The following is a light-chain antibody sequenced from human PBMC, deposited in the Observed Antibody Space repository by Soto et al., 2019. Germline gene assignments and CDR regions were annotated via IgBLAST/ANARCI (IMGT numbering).Light chain of an antibody. CDR2: EVS. CDR1: SSDVGDYKY. V-gene: IGLV2-14*01. Sequence: QSALTQPASVSGFPRQSITISCTGTSSDVGDYKYVCWYQQLPGRAPRLMIYEVSNRPSGVSNRFSGSKSGNTASLTISGLQAEDEGDYYCTSYSRSSTYVVFGGGTKLTVL. J-gene: IGLJ2*01. CDR3: TSYSRSSTYVV.